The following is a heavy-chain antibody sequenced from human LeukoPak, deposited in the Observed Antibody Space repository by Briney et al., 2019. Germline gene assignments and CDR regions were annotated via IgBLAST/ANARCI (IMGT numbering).Heavy chain of an antibody. CDR1: GFLFSSYE. V-gene: IGHV3-48*03. J-gene: IGHJ4*02. D-gene: IGHD2-15*01. CDR2: ISSSGSTL. Sequence: GGSLRLSCAASGFLFSSYEMNWVRQAPGTGLEWVSFISSSGSTLYDADSVKGRFTISRDNAKNSLYLQMNSLRAKDAAVYYCYCDRHGVSVVDGYYFDYWGQGTLVTVSS. CDR3: YCDRHGVSVVDGYYFDY.